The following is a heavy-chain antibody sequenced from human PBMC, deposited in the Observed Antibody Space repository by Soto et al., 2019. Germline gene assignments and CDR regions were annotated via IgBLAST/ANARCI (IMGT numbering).Heavy chain of an antibody. V-gene: IGHV4-34*01. CDR2: INHSGST. CDR3: ARNVAAAQTYYFDY. CDR1: GGSFSGYY. Sequence: PSETLSLTCAVYGGSFSGYYWSWIRQPPGKGLEWIGEINHSGSTNYNPSLKSRVTISVDTSKNQFSLKLSSVTAADTAVYYCARNVAAAQTYYFDYWGQGTLVT. D-gene: IGHD2-15*01. J-gene: IGHJ4*02.